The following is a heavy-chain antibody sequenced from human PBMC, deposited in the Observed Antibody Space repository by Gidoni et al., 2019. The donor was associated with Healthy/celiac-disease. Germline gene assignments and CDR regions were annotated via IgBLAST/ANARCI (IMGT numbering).Heavy chain of an antibody. CDR1: GGSISSSSYY. V-gene: IGHV4-39*07. CDR2: LYYSGST. CDR3: ARDLRYFDWSIYYFDY. D-gene: IGHD3-9*01. Sequence: QLQLQESGPGLVKPSETLSLTCTVSGGSISSSSYYWGWIRQPPGKGLEWIGSLYYSGSTYYNPSLKSRVTISVDTSKNQFSLKLSSVTAADTAVYYCARDLRYFDWSIYYFDYWGQGTLVTVSS. J-gene: IGHJ4*02.